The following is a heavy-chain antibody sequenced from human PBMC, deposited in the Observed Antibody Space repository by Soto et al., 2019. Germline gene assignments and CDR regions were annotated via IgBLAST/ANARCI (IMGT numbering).Heavy chain of an antibody. V-gene: IGHV3-53*01. J-gene: IGHJ4*02. CDR3: ARVWRYWYYDSSGYAFDY. CDR1: GFICRNYA. Sequence: PGGSLRLACEASGFICRNYAMTGVRRGPGKGLEWVSVIYSGGSTYYADSVKGRFTISRDNSKNTLYLQMNSLRAEDTAVYYCARVWRYWYYDSSGYAFDYWGQGTLVTVSS. D-gene: IGHD3-22*01. CDR2: IYSGGST.